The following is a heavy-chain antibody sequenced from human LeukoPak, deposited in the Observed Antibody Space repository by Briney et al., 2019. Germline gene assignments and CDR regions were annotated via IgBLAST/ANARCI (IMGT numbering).Heavy chain of an antibody. V-gene: IGHV4-4*09. CDR3: ARTTRLPDS. CDR1: DDFIRTHY. D-gene: IGHD2-21*01. Sequence: SKTLSLTCTVSDDFIRTHYWSWIRQPPGKGLECIGYVYFSGITNYNPSLKSRVTMSVDTSKNQLSLKLSSVTAADTAVYYCARTTRLPDSWGQGTLVTVSS. J-gene: IGHJ4*02. CDR2: VYFSGIT.